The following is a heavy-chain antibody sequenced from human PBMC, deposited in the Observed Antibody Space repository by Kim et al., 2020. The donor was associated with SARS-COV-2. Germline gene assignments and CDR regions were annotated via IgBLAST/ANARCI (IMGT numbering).Heavy chain of an antibody. Sequence: GGSLRLSCAASGFTFSNAWMSWVRQAPGKGLEWVGRIKSKTDGGTTDYAAPVKGRFTISRDDSKNTLYLQMNSLKTEDTAVYYCTTAGSYYYDSSGYSSVGIFSHFFDYWGQGTLVTVSS. CDR1: GFTFSNAW. CDR2: IKSKTDGGTT. CDR3: TTAGSYYYDSSGYSSVGIFSHFFDY. J-gene: IGHJ4*02. V-gene: IGHV3-15*01. D-gene: IGHD3-22*01.